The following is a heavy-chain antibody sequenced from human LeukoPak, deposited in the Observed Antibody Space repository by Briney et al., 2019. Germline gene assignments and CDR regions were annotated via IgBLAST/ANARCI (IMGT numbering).Heavy chain of an antibody. V-gene: IGHV4-59*01. CDR1: GGSISRYY. J-gene: IGHJ3*02. CDR3: AGSHDAFDI. D-gene: IGHD3-10*01. CDR2: IYYSGST. Sequence: SETLSLTCTVSGGSISRYYWSWIRQPPGKGLEWIGYIYYSGSTNYNPSLKSRVTISVDTSKNQFSLKLSSVTAADTAVYYCAGSHDAFDIWGQGTMVTVSS.